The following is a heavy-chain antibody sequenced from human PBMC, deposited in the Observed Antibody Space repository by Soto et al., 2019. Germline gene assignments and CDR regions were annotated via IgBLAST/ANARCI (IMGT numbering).Heavy chain of an antibody. V-gene: IGHV3-23*01. CDR1: GFTFSNYA. CDR2: IGGSGGSI. Sequence: EVQLLESGGGLVQPGGSLRLSCAASGFTFSNYAMSWVRQAPGKGLEWVSAIGGSGGSIYYADSVKGRFTISRDNSRNTLYLQMNSLRAEDTAVYYCAKDKGGYCSSTSCYGVDYWGQGTLVTVSS. J-gene: IGHJ4*02. CDR3: AKDKGGYCSSTSCYGVDY. D-gene: IGHD2-2*01.